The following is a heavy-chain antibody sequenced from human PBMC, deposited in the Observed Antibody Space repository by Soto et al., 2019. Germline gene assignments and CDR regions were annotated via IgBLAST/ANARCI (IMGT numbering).Heavy chain of an antibody. Sequence: GGSLRLSCAASGFTFSSYSMNWVRQAPGKGLEWVSSISSSSSYIYYADSVKGRFTISRDNAKNSLYLQMNSLRAEDTAVYYCARDLEYYDILTGYSRYGMDVWGQGTTVTVSS. V-gene: IGHV3-21*01. CDR2: ISSSSSYI. CDR1: GFTFSSYS. J-gene: IGHJ6*02. CDR3: ARDLEYYDILTGYSRYGMDV. D-gene: IGHD3-9*01.